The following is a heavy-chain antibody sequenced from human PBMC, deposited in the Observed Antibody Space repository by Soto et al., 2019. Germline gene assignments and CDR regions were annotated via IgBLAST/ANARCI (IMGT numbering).Heavy chain of an antibody. CDR2: INHSGSN. J-gene: IGHJ6*03. CDR1: GGSFSGYY. V-gene: IGHV4-34*01. CDR3: ARGLRGSSGGSCYSHGCRYMDV. Sequence: QVQLQQWGAGLLKPSETLSLTCAVYGGSFSGYYWSWIRQPPGKGLEWIGEINHSGSNNYNPSLKRRVTISVDTSKNQFSLTLSSVTAADTAVYYCARGLRGSSGGSCYSHGCRYMDVWGKGTTVTVSS. D-gene: IGHD2-15*01.